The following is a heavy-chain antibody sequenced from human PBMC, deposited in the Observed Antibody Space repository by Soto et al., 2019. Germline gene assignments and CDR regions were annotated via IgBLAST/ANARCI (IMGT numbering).Heavy chain of an antibody. CDR2: IKQDGSEK. D-gene: IGHD3-22*01. J-gene: IGHJ4*02. V-gene: IGHV3-7*03. Sequence: LRLSCAASGFTFSSYWMSWVRQAPGKGLEWVANIKQDGSEKYYMDSVKGRFTISRDNAKNSLYLQMNSLRAEDTAVYYCARDPFPTMISYFDYWGQGTLVTVSS. CDR1: GFTFSSYW. CDR3: ARDPFPTMISYFDY.